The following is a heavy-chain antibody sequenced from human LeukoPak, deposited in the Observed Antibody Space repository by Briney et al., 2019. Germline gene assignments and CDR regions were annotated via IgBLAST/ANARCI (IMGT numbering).Heavy chain of an antibody. Sequence: GSLRLSCAASGFPFSTYGMHWVRQAPGRGVEGVAFIWHDGSNKYYADSVKGRFTISRDNSKNTLYLQMNSLRVEDTAVYYCGKDFSYYDSSGSGPDYWGQGTLVTVSS. J-gene: IGHJ4*02. D-gene: IGHD3-22*01. CDR1: GFPFSTYG. CDR2: IWHDGSNK. CDR3: GKDFSYYDSSGSGPDY. V-gene: IGHV3-30*02.